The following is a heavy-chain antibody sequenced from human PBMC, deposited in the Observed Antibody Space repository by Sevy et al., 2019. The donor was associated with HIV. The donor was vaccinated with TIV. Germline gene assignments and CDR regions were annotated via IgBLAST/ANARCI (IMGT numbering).Heavy chain of an antibody. CDR2: ISGSGGST. D-gene: IGHD3-10*01. CDR3: ASGVLEYYFDY. CDR1: GFTFSSYA. J-gene: IGHJ4*02. Sequence: GGSLRLSCAASGFTFSSYAMSWVRQAPGKGLEWVSAISGSGGSTYYADSMKGRFTISRDNSKNTLYLQMNSLRAEDTAVYYCASGVLEYYFDYWGQGTLVTVSS. V-gene: IGHV3-23*01.